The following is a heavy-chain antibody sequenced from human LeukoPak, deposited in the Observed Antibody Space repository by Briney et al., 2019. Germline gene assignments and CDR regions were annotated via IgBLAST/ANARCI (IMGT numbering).Heavy chain of an antibody. CDR2: ISSSDSTI. J-gene: IGHJ4*02. V-gene: IGHV3-11*01. CDR3: AKGDYGDYVDY. D-gene: IGHD4-17*01. CDR1: GFTFSDYY. Sequence: GGSLRLSCAASGFTFSDYYMNWIRQAPGKGLGWVSYISSSDSTIYYADSVKGRFTISRDNTKNSLYLQMNSLRAEDTALYYCAKGDYGDYVDYWGQGTLVTVSS.